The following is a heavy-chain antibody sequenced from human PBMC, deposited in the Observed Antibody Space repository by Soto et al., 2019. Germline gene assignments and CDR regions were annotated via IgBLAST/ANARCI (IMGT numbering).Heavy chain of an antibody. J-gene: IGHJ6*02. D-gene: IGHD2-2*01. CDR1: GYTFTSYG. CDR3: ARLYCISTSCYLGMAV. CDR2: ISAYNGNT. V-gene: IGHV1-18*01. Sequence: QVQLVQSGAEVKKPGASVKVSCKASGYTFTSYGISWVRQAPGQGLEWMGWISAYNGNTNYPQKLQGRATMTTDPPTRTAYMELRSLRSDDTAVYYCARLYCISTSCYLGMAVWGQGTTVTVSS.